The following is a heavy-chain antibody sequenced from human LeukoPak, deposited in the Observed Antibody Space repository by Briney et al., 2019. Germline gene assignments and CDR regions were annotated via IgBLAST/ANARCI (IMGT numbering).Heavy chain of an antibody. CDR2: IYHSGST. J-gene: IGHJ5*02. V-gene: IGHV4-59*12. CDR1: GGSINNYY. D-gene: IGHD3-3*01. CDR3: ARDRYYDFWSGYGVGWFDP. Sequence: SETLSLTCTVSGGSINNYYWSWIRQPPGKGLEWIGSIYHSGSTYYNPSLKSRVTISVDTSKNQFSLKLSSVTAADTAVYYCARDRYYDFWSGYGVGWFDPWGQGTLVTVSS.